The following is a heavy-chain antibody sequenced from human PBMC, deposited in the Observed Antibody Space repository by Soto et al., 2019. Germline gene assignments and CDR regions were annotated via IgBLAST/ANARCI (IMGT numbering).Heavy chain of an antibody. D-gene: IGHD3-10*01. CDR2: IKSRPDGGAT. V-gene: IGHV3-15*01. CDR1: GFTFTNAW. J-gene: IGHJ4*02. Sequence: EVQLVESGGGFLRPGGSLRLSCAGSGFTFTNAWMSWVRQAPGKGLEWVGRIKSRPDGGATDYAAAVRGRFTISRDDSESTLYLQMDSLKTDDTAVYFCATDRGWGFKYFDYWGQGTLVTVSS. CDR3: ATDRGWGFKYFDY.